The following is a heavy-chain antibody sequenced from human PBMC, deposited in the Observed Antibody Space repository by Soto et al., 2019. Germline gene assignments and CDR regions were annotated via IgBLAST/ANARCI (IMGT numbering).Heavy chain of an antibody. V-gene: IGHV1-69*04. D-gene: IGHD3-10*01. CDR1: GGSFSSYT. CDR2: IIPILGIA. J-gene: IGHJ4*02. Sequence: GAPVKVSCKASGGSFSSYTISWVRQAPGQGLEWMGRIIPILGIANYAQKFQGRVTITADKSTSTAYMELSSLRSEDTAVYYCARDPYGARFDYWGQGTLVTVSS. CDR3: ARDPYGARFDY.